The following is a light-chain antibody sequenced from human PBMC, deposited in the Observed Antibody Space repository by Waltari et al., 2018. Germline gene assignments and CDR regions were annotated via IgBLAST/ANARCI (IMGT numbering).Light chain of an antibody. CDR1: HSVRSRY. J-gene: IGKJ3*01. CDR2: GAS. Sequence: CKATHSVRSRYVPWSQQKPAQPRSLLIYGASSRATGLPDRFRGSGSGTDFTLTISRLAPDYFAVYYCQQYGSSLFTFGPGTNVDI. CDR3: QQYGSSLFT. V-gene: IGKV3-20*01.